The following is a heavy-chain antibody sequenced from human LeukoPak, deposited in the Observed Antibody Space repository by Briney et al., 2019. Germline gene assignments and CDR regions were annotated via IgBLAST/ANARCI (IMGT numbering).Heavy chain of an antibody. CDR2: IYTSGST. J-gene: IGHJ3*02. CDR1: GGSISSGSYY. CDR3: ARDSPFEWAVFGDSFDI. Sequence: SETLSLTCTVSGGSISSGSYYWSWIRQPAGKGLEWIGRIYTSGSTNYNPSLKGRVTISVDTSKRQISLKLSSVTAADTAVYYCARDSPFEWAVFGDSFDIWGQGTVVAVSS. D-gene: IGHD3-3*01. V-gene: IGHV4-61*02.